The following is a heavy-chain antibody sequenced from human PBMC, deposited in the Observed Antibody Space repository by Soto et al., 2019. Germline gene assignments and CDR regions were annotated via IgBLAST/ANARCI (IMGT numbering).Heavy chain of an antibody. J-gene: IGHJ6*02. CDR2: ISGSGGST. V-gene: IGHV3-23*04. Sequence: EMQLVESGGGLVQPGGSLRLSCPDSGSAFSTYAMSWVRQGPRKGLEWVSTISGSGGSTYYADSVKGRFTVSRDNSKNIVYLQMSSLRAEDTAMYYCANGLHRPGDYYYYAMDAWGQGTTVIVSS. D-gene: IGHD2-15*01. CDR3: ANGLHRPGDYYYYAMDA. CDR1: GSAFSTYA.